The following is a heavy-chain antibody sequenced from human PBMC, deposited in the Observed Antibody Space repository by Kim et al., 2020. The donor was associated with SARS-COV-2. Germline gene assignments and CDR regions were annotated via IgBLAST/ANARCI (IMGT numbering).Heavy chain of an antibody. CDR2: ST. V-gene: IGHV4-59*01. CDR3: ASMDTAMVDY. Sequence: STNYNPSLKSRVTISVDTSKNQFSLKLSSVTAADTAVYYCASMDTAMVDYWGQGTLVTVSS. D-gene: IGHD5-18*01. J-gene: IGHJ4*02.